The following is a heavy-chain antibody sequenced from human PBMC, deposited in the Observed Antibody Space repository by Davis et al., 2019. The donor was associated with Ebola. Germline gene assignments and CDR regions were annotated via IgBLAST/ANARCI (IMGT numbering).Heavy chain of an antibody. CDR3: ASSLLLRRGYSYGYYYYGMDV. CDR1: GGSISSYY. CDR2: INHSGST. V-gene: IGHV4-34*01. Sequence: PSETLSLSCTVSGGSISSYYWSWIRQPPGKGLEWIGEINHSGSTNYNPSLKSRVTISVDTSKNQFSLKLSSVTAADTAVYYCASSLLLRRGYSYGYYYYGMDVWGQGTTVTVSS. D-gene: IGHD5-18*01. J-gene: IGHJ6*02.